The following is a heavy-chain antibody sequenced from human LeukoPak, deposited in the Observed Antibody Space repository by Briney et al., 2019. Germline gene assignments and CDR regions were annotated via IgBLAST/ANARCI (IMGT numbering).Heavy chain of an antibody. J-gene: IGHJ5*02. D-gene: IGHD3-10*01. CDR3: ARDRASFGELFLNWFDP. Sequence: GGSLRLSCAASGFTFSSYAMHWVRQAPGEGLEWVAVISYDGSNKYYADSVKGRFTISRDNSKNTLYLQMNSLRAEDTAVYYCARDRASFGELFLNWFDPWGQGTLVTVSS. CDR2: ISYDGSNK. CDR1: GFTFSSYA. V-gene: IGHV3-30-3*01.